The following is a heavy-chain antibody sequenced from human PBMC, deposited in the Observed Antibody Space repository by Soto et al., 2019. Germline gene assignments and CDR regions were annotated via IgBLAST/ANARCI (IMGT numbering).Heavy chain of an antibody. V-gene: IGHV3-23*01. J-gene: IGHJ6*02. Sequence: GGSLRLSCAASGFTFSSYAMSWVRQAPGKGLEWVSAISGSGGSTYYADSVKGRFTISRDNSKNTLYLQMNSLRAEDTAVYYCAKDTVVDQSQADYYYYYGMDVWGQGTTVTVSS. CDR1: GFTFSSYA. CDR3: AKDTVVDQSQADYYYYYGMDV. D-gene: IGHD4-4*01. CDR2: ISGSGGST.